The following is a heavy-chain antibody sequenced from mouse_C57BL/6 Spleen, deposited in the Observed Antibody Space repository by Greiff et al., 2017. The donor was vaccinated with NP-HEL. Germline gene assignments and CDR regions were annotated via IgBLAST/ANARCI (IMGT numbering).Heavy chain of an antibody. CDR1: GFTFSSYA. V-gene: IGHV5-4*01. CDR2: ISDCGSYT. Sequence: EVMLVESGGGLVKPGGSLKLSCAASGFTFSSYAMSWVRQTPEKRLEWVATISDCGSYTYYPDNVKGRFTISNAKNNLYLQMRHLKSEDTAMYYCARDRDYSHYGWYFDVWGTGTTVTVSS. CDR3: ARDRDYSHYGWYFDV. J-gene: IGHJ1*03. D-gene: IGHD2-5*01.